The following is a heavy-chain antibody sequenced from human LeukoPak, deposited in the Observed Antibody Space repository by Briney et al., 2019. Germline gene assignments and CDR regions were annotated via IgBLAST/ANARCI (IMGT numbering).Heavy chain of an antibody. CDR3: ARHGSGWSFDY. J-gene: IGHJ4*02. Sequence: SETLSLTCAVSGYSISNVYYWGWLRQPPGRGLEWIATIYHRGTTYYSPSLKSRVTISVDTSKNQFSLKLSSLTAADTAVYYCARHGSGWSFDYWGQGTLVTVSS. V-gene: IGHV4-38-2*01. CDR2: IYHRGTT. D-gene: IGHD6-19*01. CDR1: GYSISNVYY.